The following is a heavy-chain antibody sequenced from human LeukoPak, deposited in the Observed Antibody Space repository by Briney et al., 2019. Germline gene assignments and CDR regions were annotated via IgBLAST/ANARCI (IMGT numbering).Heavy chain of an antibody. V-gene: IGHV3-23*01. CDR3: ARDPYSSTWSYGMDV. CDR2: ISGSGGST. Sequence: GGSLRLSCTASGFTFSSYAMSWVRQAPGKGLEWVSTISGSGGSTYYADSVKGRFTISRDNSKNTLYLQMNSLRAEDTAVYYCARDPYSSTWSYGMDVWGQGTTVTVSS. J-gene: IGHJ6*02. CDR1: GFTFSSYA. D-gene: IGHD6-6*01.